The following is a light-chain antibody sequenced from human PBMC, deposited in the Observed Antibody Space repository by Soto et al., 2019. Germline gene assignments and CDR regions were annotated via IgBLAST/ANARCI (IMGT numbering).Light chain of an antibody. Sequence: EIVMTQSPATLSVSPGERATLSCRASQSVSSNLAWYQQKPGQAPRLLIYGASTRANGIPARFSGRGSGTEFTFTFSTLQSEVFAVFSGQQYKTWPPTFGGGTKGKIK. CDR3: QQYKTWPPT. V-gene: IGKV3-15*01. CDR2: GAS. CDR1: QSVSSN. J-gene: IGKJ4*01.